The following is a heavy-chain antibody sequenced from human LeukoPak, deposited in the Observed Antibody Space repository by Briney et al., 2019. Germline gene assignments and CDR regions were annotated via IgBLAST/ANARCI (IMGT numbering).Heavy chain of an antibody. J-gene: IGHJ4*02. CDR2: INAGNGNT. CDR1: GYTFTSYG. D-gene: IGHD3-10*01. Sequence: GASVKVSCKASGYTFTSYGISWVRQAPGQRLEWMGWINAGNGNTKYSQEFQGRVTITRDTSASTAYMELSSLRSEDMAVYYCARGAYYGSGSFKIPRSFHFDYWGQGTLVTVSS. CDR3: ARGAYYGSGSFKIPRSFHFDY. V-gene: IGHV1-3*03.